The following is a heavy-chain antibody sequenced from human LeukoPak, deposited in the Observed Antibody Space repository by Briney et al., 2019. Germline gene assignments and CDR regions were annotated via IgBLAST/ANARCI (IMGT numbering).Heavy chain of an antibody. CDR3: AKDYGESGSYPYYFDY. D-gene: IGHD1-26*01. J-gene: IGHJ4*02. V-gene: IGHV3-7*03. CDR1: GFTFNNYW. CDR2: IKQDGSEK. Sequence: GGSLRLSCAASGFTFNNYWMSWVRQAPGKGLEWVANIKQDGSEKYYVDSVKGRFTISRDNAKNSLYLQMNSLRAEDTAVYYCAKDYGESGSYPYYFDYWGQGTLVTVSS.